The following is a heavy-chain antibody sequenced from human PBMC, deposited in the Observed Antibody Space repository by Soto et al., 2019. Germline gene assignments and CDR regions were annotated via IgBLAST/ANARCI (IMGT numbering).Heavy chain of an antibody. CDR3: PKDMHAHRAYDYYSYGMDV. CDR2: SSYAGTNK. J-gene: IGHJ6*02. CDR1: GFTFSTYG. V-gene: IGHV3-30*18. Sequence: VQLVESGGGEVQPGRSLTISCAASGFTFSTYGMHWVRQTPGKGLEWVAGSSYAGTNKFYSDSVKGRFTISRDNFKNPLSLQMNCLRADDTAVYSWPKDMHAHRAYDYYSYGMDVGGRGTRVTVS. D-gene: IGHD5-12*01.